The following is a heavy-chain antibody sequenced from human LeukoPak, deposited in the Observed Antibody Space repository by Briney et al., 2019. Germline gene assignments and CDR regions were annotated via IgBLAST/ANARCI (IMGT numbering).Heavy chain of an antibody. CDR1: GYTFTGYY. CDR2: INPSGGST. J-gene: IGHJ4*02. D-gene: IGHD5-12*01. CDR3: ARAAVATTEGIDY. V-gene: IGHV1-46*01. Sequence: ASVKVSCKASGYTFTGYYMHWVRQAPGQGLEWMGIINPSGGSTSYAQKFQGRVTMTRDTSTSTVYMELSSLRFEDTAVYYCARAAVATTEGIDYWGQGTLVTVSS.